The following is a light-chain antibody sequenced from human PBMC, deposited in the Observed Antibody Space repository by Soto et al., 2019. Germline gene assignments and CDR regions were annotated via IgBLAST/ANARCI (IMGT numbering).Light chain of an antibody. J-gene: IGKJ1*01. CDR2: GAS. CDR1: RSVINN. V-gene: IGKV3-15*01. CDR3: QQYNNWPRP. Sequence: EIVMTQRPATLTVSPGERATLSCRASRSVINNLAWYEQKPGHAPRLLIYGASTRATGIPARFNGSGSRTEFTLTFSCLQFDDFALYSCQQYNNWPRPFGQGKKVAIK.